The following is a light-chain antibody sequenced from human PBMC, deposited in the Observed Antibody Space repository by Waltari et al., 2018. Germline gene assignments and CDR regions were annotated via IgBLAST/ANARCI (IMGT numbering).Light chain of an antibody. CDR2: GAS. V-gene: IGKV3-20*01. Sequence: EIVLTQSPGTLSLSPGDRATLSCRASQTVRTTYLAWDQQKPGQAPTLLIYGASSRATGIPDRFSGSGSGTDFSLTISSLEPEDFAVYYCQQYDISPLTFGGGTKVEIK. J-gene: IGKJ4*01. CDR1: QTVRTTY. CDR3: QQYDISPLT.